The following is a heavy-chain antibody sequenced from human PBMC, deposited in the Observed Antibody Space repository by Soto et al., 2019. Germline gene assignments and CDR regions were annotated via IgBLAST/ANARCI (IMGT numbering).Heavy chain of an antibody. V-gene: IGHV4-4*02. CDR3: ARAELRSGESVNWFDP. Sequence: PSETLSLTCAVSGGSISSSNWWSWVRQPPGKGLEWIGEIYHSGSTNYNPSLKSRVTISVDKSKNQFSLKLSSVTAADTAVYYCARAELRSGESVNWFDPWGQGTLVTVSS. D-gene: IGHD3-16*01. CDR2: IYHSGST. J-gene: IGHJ5*02. CDR1: GGSISSSNW.